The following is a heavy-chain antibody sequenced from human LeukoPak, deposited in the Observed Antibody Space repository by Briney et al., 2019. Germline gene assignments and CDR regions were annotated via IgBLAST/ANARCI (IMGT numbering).Heavy chain of an antibody. J-gene: IGHJ4*02. V-gene: IGHV3-20*04. CDR3: ARAPITSPFYFDY. CDR1: GFAFDEHG. D-gene: IGHD2-2*01. Sequence: GGSLRLSCTASGFAFDEHGMSWVRQVPGKGLEWVSGINWSGGSTGYADPLRGRFTISRDNAKNSLYLQMDSLRAEDTALYYCARAPITSPFYFDYRGQGTLVTVSS. CDR2: INWSGGST.